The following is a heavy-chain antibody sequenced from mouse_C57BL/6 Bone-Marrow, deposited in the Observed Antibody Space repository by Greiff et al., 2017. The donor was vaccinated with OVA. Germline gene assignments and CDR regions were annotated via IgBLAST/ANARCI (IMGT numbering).Heavy chain of an antibody. CDR3: ARRRANWDYFDY. J-gene: IGHJ2*01. CDR2: ISNGGGST. Sequence: EVQRVESGGGLVQPGGSLKLSCAASGFTFSDYYMYWVRQTPEKRLEWVAYISNGGGSTYYPDTVKGRFTISRDNAKNTLYLPMSRLKSEDTAMYYCARRRANWDYFDYWGQGTTLTVSS. V-gene: IGHV5-12*01. D-gene: IGHD4-1*01. CDR1: GFTFSDYY.